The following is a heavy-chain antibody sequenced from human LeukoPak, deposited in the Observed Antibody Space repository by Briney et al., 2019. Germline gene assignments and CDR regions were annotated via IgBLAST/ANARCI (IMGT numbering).Heavy chain of an antibody. D-gene: IGHD5-18*01. J-gene: IGHJ6*02. CDR2: MNPNSGNT. Sequence: ASVKVSCKASGYTFTSYDINWVRQATGQGLEWMGWMNPNSGNTGYVQKFQGRVTMTRNTSISTAYMELSSLRSEDTAVYYCARFGYSYGSIYYYYGMDVWGQGTTVTVSS. CDR1: GYTFTSYD. V-gene: IGHV1-8*01. CDR3: ARFGYSYGSIYYYYGMDV.